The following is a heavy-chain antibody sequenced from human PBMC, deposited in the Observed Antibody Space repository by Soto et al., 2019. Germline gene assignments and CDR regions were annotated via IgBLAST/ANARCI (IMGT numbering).Heavy chain of an antibody. D-gene: IGHD3-3*01. CDR2: FDPEDGET. CDR1: GYTLTELS. Sequence: QVQLVQSGAEVKKPGASVKVSCKVSGYTLTELSMHWVRQAPGKGLEWMGGFDPEDGETIYAQKFQGRVTMTEDTSTDTAYMELSSLRSEDTDVYYCATSGGYYDFWSGSSYWYFDLWGRGTLVTVSS. CDR3: ATSGGYYDFWSGSSYWYFDL. J-gene: IGHJ2*01. V-gene: IGHV1-24*01.